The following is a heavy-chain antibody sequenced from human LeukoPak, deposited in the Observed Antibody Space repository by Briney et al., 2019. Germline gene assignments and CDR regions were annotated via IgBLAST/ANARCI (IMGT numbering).Heavy chain of an antibody. V-gene: IGHV3-74*01. CDR3: ARTGPNSGWYDY. CDR2: LNSDGST. D-gene: IGHD6-19*01. CDR1: GFTVSSNY. J-gene: IGHJ4*02. Sequence: GGSLRLSCAASGFTVSSNYMSWVRLAPGKGLMWVSRLNSDGSTNYADPVKGRFSISRDNAMHTVYLQMNSLRVEDTAVYYCARTGPNSGWYDYWGQGTLVTVSS.